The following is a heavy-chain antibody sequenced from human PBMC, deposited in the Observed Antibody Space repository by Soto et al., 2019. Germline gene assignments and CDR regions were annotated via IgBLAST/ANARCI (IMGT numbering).Heavy chain of an antibody. CDR2: IIPIFGTA. D-gene: IGHD2-2*02. Sequence: SVKVSCKASGGTFSSYAISWVRQAPGQGLEWMGGIIPIFGTANYAQKFQGRVTITADESTSTAYMELSSLRSEDTAVYYCATMTDIVVVPAAIRYYYYGMDVWGQGTTVTVSS. CDR1: GGTFSSYA. V-gene: IGHV1-69*13. CDR3: ATMTDIVVVPAAIRYYYYGMDV. J-gene: IGHJ6*02.